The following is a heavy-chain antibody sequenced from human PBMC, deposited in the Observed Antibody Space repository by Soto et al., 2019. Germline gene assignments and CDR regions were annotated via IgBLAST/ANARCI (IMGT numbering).Heavy chain of an antibody. D-gene: IGHD1-26*01. J-gene: IGHJ4*02. CDR1: GFTFSSYA. Sequence: GGSLRLSCAAPGFTFSSYAMHWVRQAPGKGLEWVAVISYDGSNKYYADSVKGRFTISRDNSKNTLDLQMNSLRAEDTAVYYCARDRWGVGAREKCDYWGQGTLVPVSS. V-gene: IGHV3-30-3*01. CDR2: ISYDGSNK. CDR3: ARDRWGVGAREKCDY.